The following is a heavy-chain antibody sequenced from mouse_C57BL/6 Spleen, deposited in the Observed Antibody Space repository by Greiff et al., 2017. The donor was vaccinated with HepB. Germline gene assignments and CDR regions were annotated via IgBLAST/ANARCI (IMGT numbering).Heavy chain of an antibody. CDR3: ARRAIVTTGGGVLYYYAMDY. D-gene: IGHD2-5*01. Sequence: EVQRVESGGGLVKPGGSLKLSCAASGFTFSDYGMHWVRQAPEKGLEWVAYISSGSSTIYYADTVKGRFTISRDNTKNTLFLQMTSLRSEDTAMYYCARRAIVTTGGGVLYYYAMDYWGQGTSVTVSS. V-gene: IGHV5-17*01. CDR1: GFTFSDYG. CDR2: ISSGSSTI. J-gene: IGHJ4*01.